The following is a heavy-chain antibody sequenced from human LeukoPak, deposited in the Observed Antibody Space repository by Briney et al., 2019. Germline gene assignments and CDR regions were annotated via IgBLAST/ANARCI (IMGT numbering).Heavy chain of an antibody. CDR1: GITVRSAY. J-gene: IGHJ4*02. Sequence: GGSLRLSCATSGITVRSAYLSWVRQAPGKGLEWVSVIYSDGSTYYADSVKGRFTISRDNPRSTLFLQMNTLRADDTAVYYCARGGGAYCGGDCYRNFDHWGQGTLVTVS. CDR2: IYSDGST. V-gene: IGHV3-66*01. D-gene: IGHD2-21*02. CDR3: ARGGGAYCGGDCYRNFDH.